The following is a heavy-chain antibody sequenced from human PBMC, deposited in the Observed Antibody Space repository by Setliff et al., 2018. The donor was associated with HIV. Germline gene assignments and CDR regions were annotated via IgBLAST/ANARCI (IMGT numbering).Heavy chain of an antibody. J-gene: IGHJ5*01. Sequence: SETLSLTCTVSGDSISSSYYWTWIRQPPGKGLEWIGYIYTSGSTNYNPSLKNRVTISVDTSKNQFSLRLSSVTAADTAVYYGARGYSSSWYDSWGQGTLVTVSS. V-gene: IGHV4-4*08. CDR2: IYTSGST. D-gene: IGHD6-13*01. CDR3: ARGYSSSWYDS. CDR1: GDSISSSYY.